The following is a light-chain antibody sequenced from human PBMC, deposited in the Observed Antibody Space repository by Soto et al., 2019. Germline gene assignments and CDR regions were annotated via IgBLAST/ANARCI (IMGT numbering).Light chain of an antibody. J-gene: IGLJ2*01. CDR1: SSNIGSNT. V-gene: IGLV1-44*01. Sequence: QSVLTQPPSASGTPGQRVTISCSGSSSNIGSNTVNWYQQLPGTAPKLLIYSNNQRPSGVPDRFSCSKSGTSASLAISGLQSEDEDDYYCAAWDDSLNARVFGGGTKLTVL. CDR3: AAWDDSLNARV. CDR2: SNN.